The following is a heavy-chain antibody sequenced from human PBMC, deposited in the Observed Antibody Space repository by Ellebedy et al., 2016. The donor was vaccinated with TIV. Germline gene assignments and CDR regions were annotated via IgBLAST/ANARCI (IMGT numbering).Heavy chain of an antibody. D-gene: IGHD3-10*01. Sequence: PGGSLRLSCAASGFTFSSYAMSWVRQAPGKGLEWVSAISGSGGSTYYADSVKGRFTISRDNSKNTLYLQMNSLRAEDTAVYYCAKSKAQDARGNYYYYYGMDVWGQGTTVTVSS. CDR3: AKSKAQDARGNYYYYYGMDV. CDR2: ISGSGGST. V-gene: IGHV3-23*01. J-gene: IGHJ6*02. CDR1: GFTFSSYA.